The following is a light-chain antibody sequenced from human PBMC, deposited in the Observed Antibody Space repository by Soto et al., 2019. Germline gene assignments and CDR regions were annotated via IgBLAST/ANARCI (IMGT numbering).Light chain of an antibody. V-gene: IGKV1-39*01. CDR1: QSIRTY. CDR2: AAS. Sequence: DIQMTQSPSSLSASVGDRVTITCRASQSIRTYLNWFQQRPGKAPKLLIYAASTLQGGVPSRFSGSGSGTDFTLTISRLEPEDFAVYYCQQYGSPPITFGQGTRLEIK. CDR3: QQYGSPPIT. J-gene: IGKJ5*01.